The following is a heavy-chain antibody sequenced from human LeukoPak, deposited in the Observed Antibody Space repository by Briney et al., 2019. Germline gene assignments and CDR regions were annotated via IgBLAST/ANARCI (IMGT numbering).Heavy chain of an antibody. J-gene: IGHJ4*02. CDR1: GFTFSSYS. CDR2: ISSSSSYI. Sequence: GGSLRLSCAASGFTFSSYSMNWVRQAPGKGLEWVSSISSSSSYIYYADSVKGRFTISRDNAKNSLYLQMNSLRAEDTAVYYCAKDKIHCTNGVCLNYFDYWGQGTLVTVSS. CDR3: AKDKIHCTNGVCLNYFDY. V-gene: IGHV3-21*04. D-gene: IGHD2-8*01.